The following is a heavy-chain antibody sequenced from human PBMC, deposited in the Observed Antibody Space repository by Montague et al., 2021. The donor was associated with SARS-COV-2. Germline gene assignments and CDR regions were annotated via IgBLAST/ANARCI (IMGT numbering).Heavy chain of an antibody. CDR3: ARAPPHDWNDLRSLDY. CDR2: ITGSGTGT. V-gene: IGHV3-23*01. Sequence: SLRLYCAASGFTFRSYAMSWVRQTPGKGLEWVSGITGSGTGTYYADSVKGRFTISRDNSKNTLYVQMNSLRAEDTAIYYCARAPPHDWNDLRSLDYWGQGTLVTVSS. J-gene: IGHJ4*02. D-gene: IGHD1-1*01. CDR1: GFTFRSYA.